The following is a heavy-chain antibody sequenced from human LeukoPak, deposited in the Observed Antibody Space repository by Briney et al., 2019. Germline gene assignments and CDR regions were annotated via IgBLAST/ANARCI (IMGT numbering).Heavy chain of an antibody. CDR2: ISGSGGST. V-gene: IGHV3-23*01. Sequence: GGSLRLSCAACGFTFAGYAMTWVRQAPGKGLEWVSLISGSGGSTYYADVVKGRFTISRDNSKNALYLRMNSLRAEDTAVYYCAHCGSSGTFDYWGQGTLVTVSS. D-gene: IGHD3-10*01. CDR1: GFTFAGYA. J-gene: IGHJ4*02. CDR3: AHCGSSGTFDY.